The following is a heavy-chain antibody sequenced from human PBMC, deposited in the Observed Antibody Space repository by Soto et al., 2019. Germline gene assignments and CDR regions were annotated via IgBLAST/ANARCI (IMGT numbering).Heavy chain of an antibody. D-gene: IGHD2-2*01. V-gene: IGHV1-69*08. CDR3: AREDRDRGTGIVPAAIDGMDA. CDR1: GGTFSRYS. J-gene: IGHJ6*01. CDR2: IIPIFGIP. Sequence: QVQLVQSGAEVKKPGSSVKVSCKASGGTFSRYSITWVRQAPGHGLEWLGRIIPIFGIPTYAQKFQGRVTITADESTSTGYMELSSLRSDDTAVYYCAREDRDRGTGIVPAAIDGMDAWGQGTKVTAYS.